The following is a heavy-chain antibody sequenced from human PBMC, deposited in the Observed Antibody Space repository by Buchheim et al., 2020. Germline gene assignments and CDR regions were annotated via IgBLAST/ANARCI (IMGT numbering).Heavy chain of an antibody. CDR2: IWYDGSNT. CDR3: ARQGPTQVGYGMDV. V-gene: IGHV3-33*01. D-gene: IGHD1-26*01. J-gene: IGHJ6*02. Sequence: QVQLVESGGGVVQPGRSLRLSCAASGFTFSSYGIHWVRQAPGKGLEWVAVIWYDGSNTYYADSVKGRFTISSDTSKNTLNLQMNSLRAEDTAVYYCARQGPTQVGYGMDVWGQGTT. CDR1: GFTFSSYG.